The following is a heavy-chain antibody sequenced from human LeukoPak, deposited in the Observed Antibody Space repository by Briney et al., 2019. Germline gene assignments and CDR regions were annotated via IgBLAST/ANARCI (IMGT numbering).Heavy chain of an antibody. J-gene: IGHJ5*02. CDR2: INHSGST. D-gene: IGHD1-14*01. CDR3: ARGPYPNPRA. V-gene: IGHV4-34*01. Sequence: LEWIGEINHSGSTNYNPSLKSRVTISVDTSKNQFSLKLSSVTAADTAVYYCARGPYPNPRAWGQGTLVTVSS.